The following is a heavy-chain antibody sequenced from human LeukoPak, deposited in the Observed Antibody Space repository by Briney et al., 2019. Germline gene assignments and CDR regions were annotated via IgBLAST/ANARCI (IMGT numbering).Heavy chain of an antibody. V-gene: IGHV4-34*01. CDR1: GGSFSGYY. Sequence: SETLSLTCAVYGGSFSGYYWSWIRQLPGKGLEWIGEINHSGSTNYNPSLKSRVTISVDTSKNQFSLKLSSVTAADTAVYYCARELYSSGYHDAFDIWGQGTMVTVSS. CDR3: ARELYSSGYHDAFDI. J-gene: IGHJ3*02. CDR2: INHSGST. D-gene: IGHD3-22*01.